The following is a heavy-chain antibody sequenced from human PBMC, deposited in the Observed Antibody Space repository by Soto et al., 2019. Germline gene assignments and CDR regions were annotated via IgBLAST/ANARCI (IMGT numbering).Heavy chain of an antibody. D-gene: IGHD4-17*01. CDR2: ISYNGSNK. Sequence: LRLSCAASGFTFSSYGMHWVRQAPGKGLEWVAVISYNGSNKYYADSVKGRFTISRDNSKNTLYLQMNSLRAEDTAVYYCAKLPSGDYHDFDHWGPGILVTVSS. V-gene: IGHV3-30*18. CDR3: AKLPSGDYHDFDH. J-gene: IGHJ4*02. CDR1: GFTFSSYG.